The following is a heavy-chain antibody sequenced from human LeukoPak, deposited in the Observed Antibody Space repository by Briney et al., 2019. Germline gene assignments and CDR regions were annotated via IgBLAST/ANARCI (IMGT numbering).Heavy chain of an antibody. CDR3: ARVNDFWSGYWPWFDP. Sequence: ASVKVSCKASGGTFSSYAISWVRQAPGQGLEWMGGIIPIFGTANYAQKFQGRVTITTDESTSTAYMELSSLRSEGTAVYYCARVNDFWSGYWPWFDPWGQGTLVTVSS. J-gene: IGHJ5*02. D-gene: IGHD3-3*01. CDR1: GGTFSSYA. CDR2: IIPIFGTA. V-gene: IGHV1-69*05.